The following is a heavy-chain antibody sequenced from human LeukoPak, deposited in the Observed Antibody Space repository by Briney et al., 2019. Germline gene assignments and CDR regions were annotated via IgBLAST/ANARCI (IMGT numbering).Heavy chain of an antibody. V-gene: IGHV3-20*04. Sequence: PGGSLRLSCAASGFTFDDYGMSWVRQAPGKGLEWGSGINWNGGTIGYADSVKGRFTISRDNAKNSLYLQMNSLRAEDTAVYYCARDRRVGAINFDYWGQGTLVTVSS. CDR1: GFTFDDYG. J-gene: IGHJ4*02. D-gene: IGHD1-26*01. CDR3: ARDRRVGAINFDY. CDR2: INWNGGTI.